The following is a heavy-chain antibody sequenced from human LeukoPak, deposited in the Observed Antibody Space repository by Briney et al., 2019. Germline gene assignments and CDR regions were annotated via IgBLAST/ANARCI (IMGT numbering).Heavy chain of an antibody. V-gene: IGHV3-21*01. Sequence: PGGSLRLSCAASGFDFSSYSMNWVRQAPGKGLEWVSAISPWSDYIYYVDSVKGRFTISRDYAKNSLYLQMNSLRAEDTAVYYCARVRVTGYSNFAYWGQGTLVTVSS. D-gene: IGHD3-9*01. CDR2: ISPWSDYI. CDR1: GFDFSSYS. J-gene: IGHJ4*02. CDR3: ARVRVTGYSNFAY.